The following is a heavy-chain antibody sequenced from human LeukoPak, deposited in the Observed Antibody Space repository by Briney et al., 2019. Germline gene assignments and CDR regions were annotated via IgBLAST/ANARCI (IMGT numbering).Heavy chain of an antibody. Sequence: SETLSLTCTVSAYSISSGYYWGWIRQPPGKGLEWIGSIYHSGNTYYNPSLKSRVTISVDTSKNQFSLKLSSATAADTAVYYCARVEGYCSGGSCYYWYFDLWGRGTLVTVSS. CDR3: ARVEGYCSGGSCYYWYFDL. CDR1: AYSISSGYY. J-gene: IGHJ2*01. V-gene: IGHV4-38-2*02. D-gene: IGHD2-15*01. CDR2: IYHSGNT.